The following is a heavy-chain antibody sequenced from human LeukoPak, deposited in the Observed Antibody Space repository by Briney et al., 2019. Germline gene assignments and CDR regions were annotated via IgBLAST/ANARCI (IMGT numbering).Heavy chain of an antibody. CDR3: AREDLGIVAFDI. J-gene: IGHJ3*02. V-gene: IGHV3-21*01. Sequence: ETLSLTCAVYGGSFSGYYWSWIRQPPGKGLEWVSSISSSSSYIYYADSVKGRFTISRDNAKNSLYLQMNSLRAEDTAVYYCAREDLGIVAFDIWGQGTMVTVSS. D-gene: IGHD1-26*01. CDR1: GGSFSGYY. CDR2: ISSSSSYI.